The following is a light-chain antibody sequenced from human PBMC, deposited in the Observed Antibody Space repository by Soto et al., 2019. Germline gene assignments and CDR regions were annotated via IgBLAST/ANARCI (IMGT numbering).Light chain of an antibody. CDR3: QSTDSSLSGAV. V-gene: IGLV1-40*01. Sequence: QSVLTQPPSVSGAPGQRVTISCTGSGSNIGAGYDVHWYQQLPGTAPKLLIYGNTNRPSGVPDRFSGSKSGSSASLAITGLRAEDEAEYYCQSTDSSLSGAVFGGGTKVTVL. J-gene: IGLJ2*01. CDR1: GSNIGAGYD. CDR2: GNT.